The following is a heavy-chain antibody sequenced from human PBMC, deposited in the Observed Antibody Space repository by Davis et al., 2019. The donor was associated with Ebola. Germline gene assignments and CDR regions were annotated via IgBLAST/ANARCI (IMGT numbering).Heavy chain of an antibody. D-gene: IGHD2-2*01. J-gene: IGHJ5*02. V-gene: IGHV3-21*01. CDR2: ISSSSSYI. CDR3: ARVRFGDIVVVPARVNWFDP. Sequence: PGGSLRLSCAASGFTFSSYSMNWVRQAPGKGLEWVSSISSSSSYIYYADSVKGRFTISRDNAKNSLYLQMNSLRAEATAVYYCARVRFGDIVVVPARVNWFDPWGQGTLVTVSS. CDR1: GFTFSSYS.